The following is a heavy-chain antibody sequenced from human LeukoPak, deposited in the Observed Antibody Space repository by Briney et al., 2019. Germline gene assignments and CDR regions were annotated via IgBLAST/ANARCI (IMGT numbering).Heavy chain of an antibody. J-gene: IGHJ4*02. CDR2: ISSSSSYI. D-gene: IGHD3-16*01. CDR3: ARDCNDYVWGSYSDY. CDR1: GFTFSSYS. Sequence: GGSLRLSCAASGFTFSSYSMNWVRQAPGKGLEWVSSISSSSSYIYYADSVKGRFTISRDNAKNSLYLQMNSLRAEDTAVHYCARDCNDYVWGSYSDYWGQGTLVTVSS. V-gene: IGHV3-21*01.